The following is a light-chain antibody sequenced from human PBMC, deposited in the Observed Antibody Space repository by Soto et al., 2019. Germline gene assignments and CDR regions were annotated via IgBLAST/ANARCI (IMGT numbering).Light chain of an antibody. CDR1: QSVSSSY. Sequence: EIVLTQSPGTLSLSPGERATLSCRASQSVSSSYLAWYQHKPGQAPRLLIYGASSRATGIPDRLSGSGAGTDFTLTISRLETEDFAVYYCQQYGSSFTFGPGTKVDIK. V-gene: IGKV3-20*01. CDR3: QQYGSSFT. CDR2: GAS. J-gene: IGKJ3*01.